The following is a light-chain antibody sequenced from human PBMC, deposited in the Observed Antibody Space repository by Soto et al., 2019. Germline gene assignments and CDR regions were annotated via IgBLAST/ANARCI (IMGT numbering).Light chain of an antibody. CDR1: QSVSSN. CDR2: GAS. J-gene: IGKJ2*01. V-gene: IGKV3-15*01. CDR3: QQCNSWPPAYT. Sequence: EIVMTQSPATLSVSPGERATLSCRASQSVSSNLAWYQQKPGQTPRLLIYGASTRATGVPARFSGSGSGTEFTLTISSLQSVDFAVYFCQQCNSWPPAYTFGQGTKLEI.